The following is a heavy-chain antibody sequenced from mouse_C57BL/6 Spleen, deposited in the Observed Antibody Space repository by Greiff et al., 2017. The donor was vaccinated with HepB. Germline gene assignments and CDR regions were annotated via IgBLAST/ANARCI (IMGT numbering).Heavy chain of an antibody. V-gene: IGHV3-6*01. CDR2: ISYDGSN. Sequence: EVHLVESGPGLVKPSQSLSLTCSVTGYSITSGYYWNWIRQFPGNKLEWMGYISYDGSNNYNPSLKNRISITRDTSKNQFFLKLNSVTTEDTATYYCARTPFYYGSSYLDYWGQGTTLTVSS. CDR1: GYSITSGYY. D-gene: IGHD1-1*01. CDR3: ARTPFYYGSSYLDY. J-gene: IGHJ2*01.